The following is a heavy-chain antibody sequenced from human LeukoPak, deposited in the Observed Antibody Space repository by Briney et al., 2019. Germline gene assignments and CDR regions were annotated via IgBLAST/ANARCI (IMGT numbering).Heavy chain of an antibody. CDR3: ARGPVVGARFFDY. CDR1: GFTFSSYS. J-gene: IGHJ4*02. Sequence: PGGSLRLSCAASGFTFSSYSMNWVRQPPGKGLEWIGEINHSGSTNYNPSLKSRVTISVDTSKNQFSLKLSSVTAADTAVYYCARGPVVGARFFDYWGQGTLVTVSS. V-gene: IGHV4-34*01. CDR2: INHSGST. D-gene: IGHD1-26*01.